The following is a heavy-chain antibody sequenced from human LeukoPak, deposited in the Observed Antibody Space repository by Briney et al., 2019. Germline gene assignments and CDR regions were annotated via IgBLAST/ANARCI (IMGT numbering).Heavy chain of an antibody. D-gene: IGHD2-2*01. CDR1: GGSFSGYY. CDR2: INHSGST. J-gene: IGHJ5*02. CDR3: ARDSVVPAAANWFDP. V-gene: IGHV4-34*01. Sequence: SETLSLTCAVYGGSFSGYYWSWIRQPPGKGLEWIGEINHSGSTNYNPSLKSRVTISVDTSKNQFSLKLSSVTAADTAVYYCARDSVVPAAANWFDPWGQGTLVTVSS.